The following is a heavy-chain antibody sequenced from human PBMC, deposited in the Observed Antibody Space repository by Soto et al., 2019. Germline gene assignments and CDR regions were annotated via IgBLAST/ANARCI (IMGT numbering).Heavy chain of an antibody. CDR2: IYYSGST. V-gene: IGHV4-59*01. CDR1: GGSISSYY. J-gene: IGHJ4*02. CDR3: ARKTYYYDSSGYHTPSHFDY. D-gene: IGHD3-22*01. Sequence: SETLSLTCTVSGGSISSYYWSWIRQPPGKGLEWIGYIYYSGSTNYNPSLKSRVTISVDTSKNQFSLKLSSVTAADTAVYYCARKTYYYDSSGYHTPSHFDYWGQGTLVTVS.